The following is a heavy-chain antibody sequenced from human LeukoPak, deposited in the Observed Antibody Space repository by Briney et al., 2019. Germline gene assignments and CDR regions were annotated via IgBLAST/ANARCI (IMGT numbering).Heavy chain of an antibody. V-gene: IGHV1-18*01. J-gene: IGHJ4*02. CDR1: GYTFTSDG. CDR3: ARGPRTYYYGSGNNY. Sequence: ASVKVSCKASGYTFTSDGISWVRQAPGQGLEWMGWISAYNGNTNYAQKLQGRVTMTTDTSTSTAYMELRSLRSDDTAVYYCARGPRTYYYGSGNNYWGQGTLVTVSS. CDR2: ISAYNGNT. D-gene: IGHD3-10*01.